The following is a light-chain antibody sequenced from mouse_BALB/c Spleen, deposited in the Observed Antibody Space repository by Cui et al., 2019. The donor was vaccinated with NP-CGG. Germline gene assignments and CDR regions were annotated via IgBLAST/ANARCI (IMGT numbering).Light chain of an antibody. J-gene: IGLJ1*01. V-gene: IGLV1*01. Sequence: QAVVTQESALTTSPGETVTLTCRSSTGAVTTSNYANWVQEKPDHLFTGLIGGTNNRAPGVPARFSGSLIGDKPALTITGPQTEDEAIYFCALWYSNHWVFGGGTKLTVL. CDR3: ALWYSNHWV. CDR1: TGAVTTSNY. CDR2: GTN.